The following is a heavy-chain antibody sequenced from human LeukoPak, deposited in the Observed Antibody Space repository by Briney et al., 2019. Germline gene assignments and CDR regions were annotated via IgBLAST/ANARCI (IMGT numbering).Heavy chain of an antibody. D-gene: IGHD3-16*02. CDR2: INHSGST. CDR1: GGSSSGYY. Sequence: PSETLSLTCAVYGGSSSGYYWSWIRQPPGKGLEWIGEINHSGSTNYNPSLKSRVTISVDTSKNQFSLKLSSVTAADTAVYYCARGPYYVWGSYRSTRADAFDVWGQGTMVTVSS. V-gene: IGHV4-34*01. J-gene: IGHJ3*01. CDR3: ARGPYYVWGSYRSTRADAFDV.